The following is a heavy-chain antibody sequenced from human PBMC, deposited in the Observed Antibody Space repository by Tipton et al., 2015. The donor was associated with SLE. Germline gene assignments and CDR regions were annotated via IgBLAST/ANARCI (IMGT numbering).Heavy chain of an antibody. CDR3: ASWELLRQGLDP. CDR1: GGSINSGDYY. D-gene: IGHD1-26*01. V-gene: IGHV4-61*02. J-gene: IGHJ5*02. CDR2: IYTSGST. Sequence: TLSLTCAVSGGSINSGDYYWSWIRQPAGKGLEWIGRIYTSGSTNYNPSLKSRVTISVDTSKNQFSLNLSSVTAADTAVYFCASWELLRQGLDPWGQGILVTVSS.